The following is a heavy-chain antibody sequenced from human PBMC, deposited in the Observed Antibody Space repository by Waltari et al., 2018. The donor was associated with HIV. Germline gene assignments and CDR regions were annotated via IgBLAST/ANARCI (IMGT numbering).Heavy chain of an antibody. D-gene: IGHD2-2*01. J-gene: IGHJ5*02. CDR1: GFTFTRYD. Sequence: EVQLLEAGGGLVQPGGSLRLSCAASGFTFTRYDMRWVRQAPGKGLEWVSVISGSGDSTYYADSVKGRFTISRDNSKNTLYLQMNSLRAEDTAVYYCTKMMDATRDAWGQGTLVTVSS. CDR2: ISGSGDST. V-gene: IGHV3-23*01. CDR3: TKMMDATRDA.